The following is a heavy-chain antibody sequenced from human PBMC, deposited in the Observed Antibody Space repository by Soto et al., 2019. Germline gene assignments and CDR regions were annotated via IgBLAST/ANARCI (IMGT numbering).Heavy chain of an antibody. Sequence: GASVKVSCKASGYTFTSYAMHWVRQAPGQRLEWMGWINAGNGNTKYSQKFQGRVTITRDTSASTAYMELSSLRSEDTAVYYCARGQSITIFGVVITYYMGVWGKGTRVTVSS. CDR1: GYTFTSYA. V-gene: IGHV1-3*01. CDR3: ARGQSITIFGVVITYYMGV. J-gene: IGHJ6*03. D-gene: IGHD3-3*01. CDR2: INAGNGNT.